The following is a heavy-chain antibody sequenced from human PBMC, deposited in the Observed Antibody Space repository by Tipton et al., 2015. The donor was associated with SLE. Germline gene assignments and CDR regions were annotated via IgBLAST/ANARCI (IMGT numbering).Heavy chain of an antibody. D-gene: IGHD6-19*01. CDR1: GGSISSSSYY. V-gene: IGHV4-39*07. CDR2: IYYSGST. Sequence: TLSLTCTVSGGSISSSSYYWGWIRQPPGKGLEWIGSIYYSGSTNYNPSLKSRVTISVDTSKNQFSLKLSSVTAADTAVYYCAISYRESSGSDYWGQGTLVTVSS. J-gene: IGHJ4*02. CDR3: AISYRESSGSDY.